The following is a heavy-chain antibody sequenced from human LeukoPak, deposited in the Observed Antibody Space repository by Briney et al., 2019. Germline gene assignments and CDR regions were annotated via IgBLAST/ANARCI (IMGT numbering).Heavy chain of an antibody. J-gene: IGHJ3*02. CDR1: GYTFTSYG. V-gene: IGHV1-18*01. D-gene: IGHD4-17*01. CDR2: ISAYNGNT. CDR3: ARGTLRADYGDYVVAFDI. Sequence: GASVKVSCKASGYTFTSYGISWVRQAPGQGLEWMGWISAYNGNTNYAQKLQGRVTMTTDTSTSTAYMELRSLRSDDTAVYYCARGTLRADYGDYVVAFDIWGQGTMVTVSS.